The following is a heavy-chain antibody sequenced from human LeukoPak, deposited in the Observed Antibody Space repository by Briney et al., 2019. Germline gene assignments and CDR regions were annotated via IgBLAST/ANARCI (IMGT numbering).Heavy chain of an antibody. CDR1: GFTFSSYG. CDR3: ARRATTVTTLDY. D-gene: IGHD4-17*01. J-gene: IGHJ4*02. V-gene: IGHV3-33*01. Sequence: GRSLRPSCAASGFTFSSYGMHWVRPAPGKRLEWVAVIWYDGSDKCYADSVKGRFTISRDNSKNTLYMEMNSLRAEDTAVYYCARRATTVTTLDYWGQGTLVTVSS. CDR2: IWYDGSDK.